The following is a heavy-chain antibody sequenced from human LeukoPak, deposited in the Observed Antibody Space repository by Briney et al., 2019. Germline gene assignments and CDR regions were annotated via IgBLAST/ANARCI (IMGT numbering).Heavy chain of an antibody. V-gene: IGHV1-2*02. CDR3: ALTRPQDYFDY. Sequence: GASVKVSCKASGYTFTGYYIHWVRQAPGQGLEWMGWISPVSGGTNYPQKFQGRVTMTRDTSISTAYMGLSTLRSDDTGVYYCALTRPQDYFDYWGQGTLVTVSS. CDR1: GYTFTGYY. CDR2: ISPVSGGT. J-gene: IGHJ4*02.